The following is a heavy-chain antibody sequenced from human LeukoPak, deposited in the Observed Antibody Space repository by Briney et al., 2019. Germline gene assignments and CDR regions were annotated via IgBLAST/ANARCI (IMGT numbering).Heavy chain of an antibody. V-gene: IGHV1-8*02. CDR1: GYTFTSYG. CDR2: MNPNSGNT. J-gene: IGHJ6*02. Sequence: ASVKVSCKASGYTFTSYGISWVRQATGQGLEWMGWMNPNSGNTGYAQKFQGRVTMTRNTSISTAYMELSSLRSEDTAVYYCARVRLVCSSTSCYPNYGMGVWGQGTTVTVSS. D-gene: IGHD2-2*01. CDR3: ARVRLVCSSTSCYPNYGMGV.